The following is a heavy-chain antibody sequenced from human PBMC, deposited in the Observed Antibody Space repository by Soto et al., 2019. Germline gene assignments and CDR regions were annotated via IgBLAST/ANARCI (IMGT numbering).Heavy chain of an antibody. J-gene: IGHJ6*02. D-gene: IGHD3-22*01. CDR1: GFIFSGSA. V-gene: IGHV3-30-3*01. CDR2: ISFDGGDE. CDR3: AKDGAPSQWFMEV. Sequence: QVSLEESVGGVVQPGRSQRLSCVASGFIFSGSAMHWVRQAPGKGLEWVAVISFDGGDEHYADSVKGRLTISRDNSKNTLHLQMNSLRAEDTAVYYCAKDGAPSQWFMEVWGQGTTVTVSS.